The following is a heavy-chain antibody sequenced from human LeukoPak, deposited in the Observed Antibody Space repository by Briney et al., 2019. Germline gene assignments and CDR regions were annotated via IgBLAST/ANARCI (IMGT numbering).Heavy chain of an antibody. CDR1: GFTFTSQG. J-gene: IGHJ2*01. CDR2: ITGSADKT. V-gene: IGHV3-23*01. CDR3: AKMQGYFDL. Sequence: PGGSLRLSCAASGFTFTSQGMAWVRQAPGKGLEWVSAITGSADKTLYADSVKGRFTISRDNSKNTLYLQMNSLSAEDTAVYYCAKMQGYFDLWGRGTLVTVSS.